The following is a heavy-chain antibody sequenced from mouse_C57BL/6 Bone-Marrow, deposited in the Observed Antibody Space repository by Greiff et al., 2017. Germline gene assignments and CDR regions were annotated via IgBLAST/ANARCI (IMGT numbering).Heavy chain of an antibody. CDR3: AREYDCIPFGY. CDR1: GYTFTNYW. CDR2: IYPGGGYT. Sequence: QVQLQQSGAELVRPGTSVKMSCKASGYTFTNYWIGWVKQRPGHGLEWIGDIYPGGGYTNYNEKFKGKATLTADKSSSTAYMQFSSLTSEDTSIYCCAREYDCIPFGYWGQGTTLTVSS. D-gene: IGHD2-4*01. J-gene: IGHJ2*01. V-gene: IGHV1-63*01.